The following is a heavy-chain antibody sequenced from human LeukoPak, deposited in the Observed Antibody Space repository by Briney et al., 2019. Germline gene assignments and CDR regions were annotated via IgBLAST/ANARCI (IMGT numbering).Heavy chain of an antibody. CDR3: ARMGNYYYDSSGYYHRAFDI. D-gene: IGHD3-22*01. V-gene: IGHV4-4*07. CDR2: MHTSGST. Sequence: SETLSLTCTVSGGSISSHFWSWIRQPAGKGLEWIGRMHTSGSTNQNPSLNSRLTMSLDTSKNQFSLKLSSVTAADTAVYYCARMGNYYYDSSGYYHRAFDIWGQGTMVTVSS. CDR1: GGSISSHF. J-gene: IGHJ3*02.